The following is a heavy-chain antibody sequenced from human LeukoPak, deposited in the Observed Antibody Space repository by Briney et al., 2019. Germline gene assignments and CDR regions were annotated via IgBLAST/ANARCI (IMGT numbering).Heavy chain of an antibody. Sequence: SETLSLTCTVSGGSISSYYWSWIRQPPGKGLEWIGYIYYSGSTNYNPSLKSRVTISVDTSKNQFSLKLSSVTAADTAVYYCARDGDAYKSIVVVTAIPKPWDYWGQGTLVTVSS. J-gene: IGHJ4*02. D-gene: IGHD2-21*02. CDR1: GGSISSYY. CDR3: ARDGDAYKSIVVVTAIPKPWDY. V-gene: IGHV4-59*01. CDR2: IYYSGST.